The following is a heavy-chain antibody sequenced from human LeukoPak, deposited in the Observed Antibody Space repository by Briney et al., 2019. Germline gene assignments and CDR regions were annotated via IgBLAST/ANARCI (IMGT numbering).Heavy chain of an antibody. J-gene: IGHJ4*02. Sequence: GGSLRLSCAASGFTFDDYAMHWVRQAPGKGLEWVSGISWNSGSIGYADSVKGRFTISRDNAKNSLYLQMNSLRAEDMALHYCAKGDSCSWYQRYYFDYWGQGTLVTVSS. V-gene: IGHV3-9*03. D-gene: IGHD6-13*01. CDR2: ISWNSGSI. CDR3: AKGDSCSWYQRYYFDY. CDR1: GFTFDDYA.